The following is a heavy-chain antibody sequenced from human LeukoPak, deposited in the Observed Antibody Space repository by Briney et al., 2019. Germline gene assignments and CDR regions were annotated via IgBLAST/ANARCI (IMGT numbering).Heavy chain of an antibody. V-gene: IGHV3-21*01. Sequence: PGGSLRLSCAASGFTFSSYSMNWVRQAPGKGLEWVSSISSSSSYIYYADSVKGRFTISRDNAKNSLYLQMNSLRAEDTAVYYCARGSKHSNFWSGYIGLGSSFGGQGTLVTVSS. D-gene: IGHD3-3*01. CDR3: ARGSKHSNFWSGYIGLGSSF. J-gene: IGHJ4*02. CDR2: ISSSSSYI. CDR1: GFTFSSYS.